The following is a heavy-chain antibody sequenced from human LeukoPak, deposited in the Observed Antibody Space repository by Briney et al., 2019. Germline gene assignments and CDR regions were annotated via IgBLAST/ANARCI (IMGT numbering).Heavy chain of an antibody. CDR2: INHSGST. CDR3: ARGQDDRSGTFDY. Sequence: SETLSLTCAVYGGSFSDYYWTWIRQPPGKGLEWIGEINHSGSTNYNPSLKSRVTISVDTSRTQFSLRLSSVTAADTAVYYCARGQDDRSGTFDYWGQGILVTVSS. V-gene: IGHV4-34*01. D-gene: IGHD3-22*01. CDR1: GGSFSDYY. J-gene: IGHJ4*02.